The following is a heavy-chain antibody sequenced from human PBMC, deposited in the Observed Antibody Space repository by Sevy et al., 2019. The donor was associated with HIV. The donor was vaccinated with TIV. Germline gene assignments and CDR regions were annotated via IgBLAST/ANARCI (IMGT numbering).Heavy chain of an antibody. J-gene: IGHJ4*02. V-gene: IGHV1-24*01. CDR1: GHTLTEFS. CDR2: FDPEDGKR. D-gene: IGHD3-22*01. Sequence: ASVKVSCKVSGHTLTEFSMHWVRQAPGKGLEWMGTFDPEDGKRVHAQNFQGRVTMTEDTSTDTAYMVLSSLRSEDTAVYYCTTTKDYYDSSGYPFDYWGQGTLVTVSS. CDR3: TTTKDYYDSSGYPFDY.